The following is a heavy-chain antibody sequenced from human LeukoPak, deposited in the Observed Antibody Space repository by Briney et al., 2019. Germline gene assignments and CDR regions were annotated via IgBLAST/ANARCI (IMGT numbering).Heavy chain of an antibody. D-gene: IGHD6-19*01. J-gene: IGHJ3*02. Sequence: GGSLRLSCAASGFTFSSYDMHWVRQATGKGLEWLSTIGSAGNTYYPGSVKGRFTISRENAKNSLYLQMTSLRAGDRAVYYCARGWGTSGWYVPTIWGQGTMVTVSS. V-gene: IGHV3-13*04. CDR2: IGSAGNT. CDR3: ARGWGTSGWYVPTI. CDR1: GFTFSSYD.